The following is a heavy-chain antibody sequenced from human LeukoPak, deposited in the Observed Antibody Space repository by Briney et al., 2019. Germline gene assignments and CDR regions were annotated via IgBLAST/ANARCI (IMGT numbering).Heavy chain of an antibody. Sequence: PGGSLRLSCAASGFTFNKYTMNWVRQAPGKGLEWVSSISTSSSYIYYADSVKGRFTISRDNAKNSLYLQMNSLRAEDTAVYYCAKSRSPGFDYWGQGTLVTVSS. V-gene: IGHV3-21*01. CDR1: GFTFNKYT. CDR2: ISTSSSYI. J-gene: IGHJ4*02. D-gene: IGHD1-14*01. CDR3: AKSRSPGFDY.